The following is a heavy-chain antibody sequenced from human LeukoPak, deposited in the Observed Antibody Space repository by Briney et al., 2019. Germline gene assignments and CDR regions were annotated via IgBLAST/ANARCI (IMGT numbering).Heavy chain of an antibody. J-gene: IGHJ4*02. CDR3: ARRAGAYSHPYDY. CDR2: ISYDGSNK. V-gene: IGHV3-30*04. CDR1: GFTFSSYA. D-gene: IGHD4/OR15-4a*01. Sequence: GGSLRLSCAASGFTFSSYAMHWVRQAPGKGLEWVAVISYDGSNKYYADSAKGRFTISRDNSKNTLYLQMNSLRAEDTAVYYCARRAGAYSHPYDYWGQGTLVTVSS.